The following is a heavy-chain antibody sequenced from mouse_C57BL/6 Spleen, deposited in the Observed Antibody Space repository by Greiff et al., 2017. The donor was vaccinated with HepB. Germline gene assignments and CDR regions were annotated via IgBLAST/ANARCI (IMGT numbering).Heavy chain of an antibody. D-gene: IGHD3-3*01. V-gene: IGHV3-6*01. J-gene: IGHJ1*03. CDR1: GYSITSGYY. CDR3: ARGLGWEDWYFDV. CDR2: ISYDGSN. Sequence: EVQLQESGPGLVKPSQSLSLTCSVTGYSITSGYYWNWIRQFPGNKLEWMGYISYDGSNNYNPSLKNRISITRDTSKNQFFLKLNSVTTEDTATYYGARGLGWEDWYFDVWGTGTTVTVSS.